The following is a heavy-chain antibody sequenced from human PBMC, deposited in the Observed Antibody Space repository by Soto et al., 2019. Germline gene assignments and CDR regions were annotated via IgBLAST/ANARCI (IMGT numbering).Heavy chain of an antibody. CDR1: GYSFTGYY. J-gene: IGHJ3*02. V-gene: IGHV1-2*02. Sequence: ASVKVSCNASGYSFTGYYIHWVRQAPGQGLEWMGWIFPNSGGTNYAQKFQGRVTMTRDTSISTAYMELSRLSSEDTAVYYCARGRDAGYDYVWGSYRPAAFDIWGQGTMVTVSS. CDR2: IFPNSGGT. D-gene: IGHD3-16*02. CDR3: ARGRDAGYDYVWGSYRPAAFDI.